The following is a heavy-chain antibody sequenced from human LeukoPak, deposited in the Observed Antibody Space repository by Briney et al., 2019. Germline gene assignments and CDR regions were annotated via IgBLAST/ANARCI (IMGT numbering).Heavy chain of an antibody. CDR1: GFTFSDYY. Sequence: GGSLRLSCAASGFTFSDYYMSWIRQAPGKGLEWVSYISSSGSTIYYADSVKGRFTISRDNAKNSLYLQMNSLRAEDTAVYYCASHPRRTWYFDLWGRGTLVTVSS. CDR3: ASHPRRTWYFDL. CDR2: ISSSGSTI. J-gene: IGHJ2*01. V-gene: IGHV3-11*01.